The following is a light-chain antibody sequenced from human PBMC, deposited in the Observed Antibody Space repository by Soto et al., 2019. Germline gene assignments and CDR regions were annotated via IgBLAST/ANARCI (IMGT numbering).Light chain of an antibody. J-gene: IGLJ1*01. V-gene: IGLV1-44*01. Sequence: QSVLIQPPSASGTPGQRVTVSCSGGSSNIGSYTVIWYQQLPGAAPKLLIYSNSQRPSGVPDRFSASKSGTSASLAISGLQSEDEAEYYCAAWDDSLNGYVFGPGTKLTVL. CDR3: AAWDDSLNGYV. CDR2: SNS. CDR1: SSNIGSYT.